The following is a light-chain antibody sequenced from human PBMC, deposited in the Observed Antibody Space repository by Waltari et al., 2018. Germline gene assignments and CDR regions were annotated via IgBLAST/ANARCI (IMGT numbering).Light chain of an antibody. CDR1: QKINGY. CDR3: QQTYSTPGIT. CDR2: GAS. Sequence: IQMTQSPSSLSASVGDRVTITCRAGQKINGYLNWYQHKPGKAPKLLIYGASNLQTGVPSRFSGSESGTDFTLTINSLQPEDFATYFCQQTYSTPGITFGQGTRLEI. V-gene: IGKV1-39*01. J-gene: IGKJ5*01.